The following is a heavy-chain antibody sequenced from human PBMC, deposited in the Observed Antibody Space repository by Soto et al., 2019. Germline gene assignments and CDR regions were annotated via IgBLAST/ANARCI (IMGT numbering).Heavy chain of an antibody. CDR2: VSGYNYNT. Sequence: GASVKVSCKASGYSFRSYGINWVRQAPGRGLEWIGWVSGYNYNTKYAQKLQGRITVTTDTSTNTAYMELRSLRSDDTAVYYCGRSSSMLGAGWSDSWGRGTLVTVSS. D-gene: IGHD2-8*01. CDR1: GYSFRSYG. CDR3: GRSSSMLGAGWSDS. V-gene: IGHV1-18*01. J-gene: IGHJ5*01.